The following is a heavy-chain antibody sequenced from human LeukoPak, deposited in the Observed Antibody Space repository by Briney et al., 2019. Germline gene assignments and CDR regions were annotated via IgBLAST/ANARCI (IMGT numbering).Heavy chain of an antibody. V-gene: IGHV4-38-2*02. Sequence: PSETLSLTCTVSGYSISSGYYWGWIRQPPGKGLEWIGSIYHSGSTYYNPSLKSRVTISVDTSKNQFSLKLSSVTAADTAVYYCARATVAAAAPGGYWGQGTLVTVSP. CDR2: IYHSGST. CDR1: GYSISSGYY. J-gene: IGHJ4*02. CDR3: ARATVAAAAPGGY. D-gene: IGHD6-13*01.